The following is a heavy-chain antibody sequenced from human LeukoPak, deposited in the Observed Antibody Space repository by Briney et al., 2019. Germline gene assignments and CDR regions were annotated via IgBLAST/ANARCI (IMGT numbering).Heavy chain of an antibody. D-gene: IGHD1-1*01. CDR1: GFTFSRYW. CDR2: IKEDGSEN. Sequence: PGGSLRLPCAASGFTFSRYWMTWVRQAPGKGLEWVANIKEDGSENSYVESVKGRFTISRDNAKNSLYLQLNSLRAEDTAVYFCARQRYSDYWGQGTLVTVSS. CDR3: ARQRYSDY. J-gene: IGHJ4*02. V-gene: IGHV3-7*01.